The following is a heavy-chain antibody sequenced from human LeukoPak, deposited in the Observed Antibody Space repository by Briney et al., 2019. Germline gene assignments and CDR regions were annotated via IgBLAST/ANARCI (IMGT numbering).Heavy chain of an antibody. D-gene: IGHD3-10*01. CDR3: ARVGSITMVRGVIINLYYFDY. Sequence: GASVKVSCKASGYTFTSYGISWVRQAPGQGLEWMGWISAYNGNTNYAQKLQGRVTMTTDTSTSTAYMELRSLRSDDTAVYYCARVGSITMVRGVIINLYYFDYWGQGTLVTVSS. V-gene: IGHV1-18*01. CDR2: ISAYNGNT. CDR1: GYTFTSYG. J-gene: IGHJ4*02.